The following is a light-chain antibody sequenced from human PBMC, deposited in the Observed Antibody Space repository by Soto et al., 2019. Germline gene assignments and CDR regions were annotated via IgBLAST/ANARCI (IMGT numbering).Light chain of an antibody. CDR1: SSNIGSNT. CDR2: STN. V-gene: IGLV1-44*01. J-gene: IGLJ2*01. CDR3: AAWDDSLSGMV. Sequence: QSVLTQPPSTSGTPGQTVTISCSGTSSNIGSNTVSWYQHHPGTAPKLLIYSTNQRPSGVPDRFSGSKAGTSASLAISGLPSEDEDDYYCAAWDDSLSGMVFGGGTKLTVL.